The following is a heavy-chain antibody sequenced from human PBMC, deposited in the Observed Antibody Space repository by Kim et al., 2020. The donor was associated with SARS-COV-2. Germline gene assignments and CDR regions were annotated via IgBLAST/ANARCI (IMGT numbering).Heavy chain of an antibody. CDR3: ARSQYYFGSGFDY. D-gene: IGHD3-10*01. CDR2: INHTGST. V-gene: IGHV4-34*01. J-gene: IGHJ4*02. CDR1: GGSFSGYY. Sequence: SETLSLTCALYGGSFSGYYWNWIRQPPGKGLEWIGEINHTGSTNYNPSLKSRVTISVDTSTNQFSLKLSSVTAADRAVYYCARSQYYFGSGFDYWGQGTLVTVSS.